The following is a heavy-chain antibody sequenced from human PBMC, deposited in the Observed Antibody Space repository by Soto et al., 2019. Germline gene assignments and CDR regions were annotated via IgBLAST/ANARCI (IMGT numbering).Heavy chain of an antibody. J-gene: IGHJ6*02. CDR1: GGSFSGYY. Sequence: PSETLSLTCAVYGGSFSGYYWSWIRQPPGKGLEWIGEINHSGSTNYNPSLKSRVTISVDTSKNQFSLKLSSVTAADTAVYYCARGDGGSYYGSGSYPPPYYYYGMDVWGQGTTVTVSS. CDR2: INHSGST. V-gene: IGHV4-34*01. CDR3: ARGDGGSYYGSGSYPPPYYYYGMDV. D-gene: IGHD3-10*01.